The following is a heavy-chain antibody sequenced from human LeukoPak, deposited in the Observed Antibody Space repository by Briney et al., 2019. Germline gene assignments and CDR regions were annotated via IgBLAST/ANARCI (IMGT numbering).Heavy chain of an antibody. D-gene: IGHD2-15*01. CDR3: ARASFCSDGNFPTWSFDL. Sequence: GESLKISCQGSGFGFTAHWIAWVRQMPGKGLEWVGIIYPADSDTRYSPSFQVQVTISADKSSATAYLPWSSLKASATAVYYCARASFCSDGNFPTWSFDLWGRGSLVSVS. J-gene: IGHJ2*01. CDR1: GFGFTAHW. V-gene: IGHV5-51*01. CDR2: IYPADSDT.